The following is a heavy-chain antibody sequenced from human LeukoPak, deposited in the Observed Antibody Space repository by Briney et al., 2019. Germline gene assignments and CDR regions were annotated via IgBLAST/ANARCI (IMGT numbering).Heavy chain of an antibody. CDR2: ISYDGSNK. CDR3: ARDFGGVIAVAASFDY. CDR1: GFTFSSYA. J-gene: IGHJ4*02. Sequence: GGSLRLSCAASGFTFSSYAMHWVRQAPGKGLERVAVISYDGSNKYYADSVKGRFTISRDNAKNSLYLQMNSLRAEDTAVYYCARDFGGVIAVAASFDYWGQGTLVTVSS. D-gene: IGHD6-19*01. V-gene: IGHV3-30-3*01.